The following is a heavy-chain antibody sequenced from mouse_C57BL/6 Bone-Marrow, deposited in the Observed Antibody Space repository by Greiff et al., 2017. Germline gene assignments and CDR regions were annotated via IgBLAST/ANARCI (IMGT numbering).Heavy chain of an antibody. D-gene: IGHD1-1*01. CDR3: ARNIHYYYGSSLYYYAMDY. Sequence: QVQLQQSGPGLVQPSQSLSITCTVSGFSLTSYGVHWVRQSPGKGLEWLGVIWSGGSTDYNAAFISRLSISKDNSKSQVFFKMNSLQADDTAIYYCARNIHYYYGSSLYYYAMDYWGQGTSVTVSS. CDR2: IWSGGST. CDR1: GFSLTSYG. J-gene: IGHJ4*01. V-gene: IGHV2-2*01.